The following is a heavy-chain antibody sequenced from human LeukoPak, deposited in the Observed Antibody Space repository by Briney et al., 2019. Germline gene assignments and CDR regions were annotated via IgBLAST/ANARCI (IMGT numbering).Heavy chain of an antibody. D-gene: IGHD2-2*01. CDR3: ARDVREVPAASYFDF. CDR1: GFTFSSYC. Sequence: RPGGSLRLSCAASGFTFSSYCMPWVRQAPGKGLEWVAVIWYDGSNKHYAGSVKGRFTISRDNSKNTLHLQMNSLRAEDTAVYYCARDVREVPAASYFDFWGQGTLVTVSS. J-gene: IGHJ4*02. V-gene: IGHV3-33*01. CDR2: IWYDGSNK.